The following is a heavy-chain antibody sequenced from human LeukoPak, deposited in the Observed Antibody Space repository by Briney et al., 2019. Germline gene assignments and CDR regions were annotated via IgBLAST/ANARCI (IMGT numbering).Heavy chain of an antibody. CDR2: INPSGGST. J-gene: IGHJ3*02. D-gene: IGHD2-8*01. CDR1: GYTFTSYY. Sequence: ASVKVSCKASGYTFTSYYMHWVRQAPGQGLEWMGIINPSGGSTSYAQKFQGRVTMTRDMSTSTVYMELSSLRSEDTAVYYCARVGHGVYDDFDIWGQGTMVTVSS. V-gene: IGHV1-46*01. CDR3: ARVGHGVYDDFDI.